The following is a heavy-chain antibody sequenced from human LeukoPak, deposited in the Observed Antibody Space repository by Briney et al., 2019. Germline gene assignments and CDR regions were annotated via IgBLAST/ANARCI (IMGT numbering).Heavy chain of an antibody. V-gene: IGHV1-46*01. J-gene: IGHJ4*02. D-gene: IGHD1-26*01. CDR1: GYTFTSYY. CDR2: INPSGGST. CDR3: ARDAGYSGSYYYFDY. Sequence: ASVKVSCKASGYTFTSYYMHWVRQAPGQGLEWMGIINPSGGSTSYAQKFQGRVSMTRDTSTSTVYMELSSLRSEDTAVYYCARDAGYSGSYYYFDYWGQGTLVTVSS.